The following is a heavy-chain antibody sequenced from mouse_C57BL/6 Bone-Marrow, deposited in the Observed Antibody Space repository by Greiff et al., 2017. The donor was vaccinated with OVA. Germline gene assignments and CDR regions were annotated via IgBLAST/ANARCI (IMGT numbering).Heavy chain of an antibody. V-gene: IGHV2-9-1*01. Sequence: VMLVESGPGLVAPSQSLSITCTVSGFSLTSYAISWVRQPPGTGLEWLGVIWTGGGTNYNSALKSRLSISKDNSKSQVFLKMNSLQTDDTASYYCARIDYDEGAYAMDYWGQGTSVTVSS. D-gene: IGHD2-4*01. CDR1: GFSLTSYA. CDR2: IWTGGGT. CDR3: ARIDYDEGAYAMDY. J-gene: IGHJ4*01.